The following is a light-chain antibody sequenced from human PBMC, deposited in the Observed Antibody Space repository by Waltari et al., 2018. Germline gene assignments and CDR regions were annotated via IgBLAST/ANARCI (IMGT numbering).Light chain of an antibody. CDR2: DVS. V-gene: IGLV2-11*01. Sequence: QSALTQPRSVSGSPGQSVTISCTGTSSDVGGYNYVSWYQQHPGKAPKLMIYDVSKRPSGGPDRFSGSKSGNTASLTISGLQAEDEADYYCCSYAGSYTFEGVFGGGTKLTVL. CDR1: SSDVGGYNY. CDR3: CSYAGSYTFEGV. J-gene: IGLJ2*01.